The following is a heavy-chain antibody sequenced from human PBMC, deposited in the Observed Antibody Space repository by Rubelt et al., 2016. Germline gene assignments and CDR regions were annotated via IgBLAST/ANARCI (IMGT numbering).Heavy chain of an antibody. J-gene: IGHJ4*02. CDR3: ARVTEGAPDGEYYFDY. D-gene: IGHD1-26*01. CDR1: GGSISSYY. Sequence: QVQLQESGPGLVKPSETLSLTCTVSGGSISSYYWSWIRQPPGKGLEWIGEINHSGSTNYNPSLKSRVTISVDTSKNQFSLKLSSVTAADTAVYYCARVTEGAPDGEYYFDYWGQGTLVTVSS. CDR2: INHSGST. V-gene: IGHV4-59*01.